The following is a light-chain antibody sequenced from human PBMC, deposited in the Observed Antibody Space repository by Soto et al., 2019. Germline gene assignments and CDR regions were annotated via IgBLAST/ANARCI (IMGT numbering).Light chain of an antibody. CDR2: ATS. J-gene: IGKJ1*01. CDR1: QHIRSY. CDR3: QQGYSSRWT. V-gene: IGKV1-39*01. Sequence: DLQMTQSPSSLSASVGDRVTITCRASQHIRSYLNWYQQKPGKAPQLLIYATSSLQTGVPSRFSASGSGTDFSLVISDLQPEDSATYYCQQGYSSRWTSGRGTKVEI.